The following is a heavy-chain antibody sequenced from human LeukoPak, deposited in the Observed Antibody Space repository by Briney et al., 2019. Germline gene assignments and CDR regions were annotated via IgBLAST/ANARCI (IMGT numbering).Heavy chain of an antibody. Sequence: ASVKVSCKASGGTFSSYAISWVRQAPGQGLEWMGGIIPIFGTANYAQKFQGRVTITADESTSTAYMELSSLRSEDTAVYYCARDRVGVLYYYGSGSSEAADYWGQGTLVTVSS. J-gene: IGHJ4*02. D-gene: IGHD3-10*01. CDR2: IIPIFGTA. V-gene: IGHV1-69*01. CDR1: GGTFSSYA. CDR3: ARDRVGVLYYYGSGSSEAADY.